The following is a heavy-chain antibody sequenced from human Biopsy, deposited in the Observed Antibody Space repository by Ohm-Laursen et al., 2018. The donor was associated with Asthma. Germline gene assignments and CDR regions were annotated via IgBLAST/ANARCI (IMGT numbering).Heavy chain of an antibody. J-gene: IGHJ6*02. Sequence: SLRLSCTASGFTFDEYNMHWVRQVPGKGMEWVSLISWDGGRTYYGDSVKGRFTISRDNFRNTVHLQMSSLRPEDSAVYYCTRDRFYNSVTSESFYYGVDVWGQGTTVTVSS. CDR1: GFTFDEYN. CDR3: TRDRFYNSVTSESFYYGVDV. V-gene: IGHV3-43*01. D-gene: IGHD2-21*02. CDR2: ISWDGGRT.